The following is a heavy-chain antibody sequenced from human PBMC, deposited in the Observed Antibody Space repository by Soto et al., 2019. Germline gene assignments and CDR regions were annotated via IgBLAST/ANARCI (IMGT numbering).Heavy chain of an antibody. D-gene: IGHD6-13*01. J-gene: IGHJ4*02. Sequence: SETLSLTCAVYGGSFSGYYWSWIRQPPGKGLEWIGEINHSGSTNYNPSLKSRVTISVDTSKNQFSLKLSSVTAADTAVYYCASRSSSWEFDYWGQGTLVTVSS. CDR1: GGSFSGYY. CDR2: INHSGST. CDR3: ASRSSSWEFDY. V-gene: IGHV4-34*01.